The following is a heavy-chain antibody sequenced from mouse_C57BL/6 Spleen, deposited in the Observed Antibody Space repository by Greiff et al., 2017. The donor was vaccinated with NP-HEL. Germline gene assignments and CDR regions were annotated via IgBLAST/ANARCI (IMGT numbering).Heavy chain of an antibody. CDR2: ISDGGSYT. V-gene: IGHV5-4*01. J-gene: IGHJ1*03. D-gene: IGHD2-4*01. Sequence: EVKLVESGGGLVKPGGSLKLSCAASGFTFSSYAMSWVRQTPEKRLEWVATISDGGSYTYYPDNVKGRFTISRDNAKNNLYLQMSHLKSEDTAMYYCAREGLRNFDVWGTGTTVTVSS. CDR3: AREGLRNFDV. CDR1: GFTFSSYA.